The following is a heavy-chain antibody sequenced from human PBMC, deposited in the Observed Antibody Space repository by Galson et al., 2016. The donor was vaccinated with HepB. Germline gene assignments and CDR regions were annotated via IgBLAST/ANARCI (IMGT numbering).Heavy chain of an antibody. CDR3: AKAYDYVWGSYRLSHNFDY. Sequence: SLRLSCAASGFTFSSYAMSWVRQAPGKGLEWVSVISGSGGSTYYADSVKSRFTISRDNSKNTLYLQMNSLRAEDTAVYYCAKAYDYVWGSYRLSHNFDYWGQGTLVTVSS. V-gene: IGHV3-23*01. D-gene: IGHD3-16*02. J-gene: IGHJ4*02. CDR1: GFTFSSYA. CDR2: ISGSGGST.